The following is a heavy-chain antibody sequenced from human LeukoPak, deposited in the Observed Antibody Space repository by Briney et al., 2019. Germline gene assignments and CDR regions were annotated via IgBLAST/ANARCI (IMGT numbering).Heavy chain of an antibody. CDR1: GYSFNSYW. V-gene: IGHV5-51*01. CDR3: ARSSVQHSTVTVEY. Sequence: GESLKISCKGSGYSFNSYWIGRVRQMPGKGLEWMGIIYPGDSDTRYGPSFQGQVTISADKSISTAYLQWSSLKASDTAMYYCARSSVQHSTVTVEYWGLGTLVTVSS. CDR2: IYPGDSDT. D-gene: IGHD4-17*01. J-gene: IGHJ4*02.